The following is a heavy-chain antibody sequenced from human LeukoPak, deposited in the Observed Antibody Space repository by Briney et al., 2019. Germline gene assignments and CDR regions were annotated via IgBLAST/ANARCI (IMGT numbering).Heavy chain of an antibody. CDR3: AREQSASGHYDAFDM. CDR2: ISFDGSHR. D-gene: IGHD3-3*01. Sequence: GGSLRLSCAASGFTFSSYAMSWVRQAPGKGLEWVAVISFDGSHRYYADSVKGRFTLSRDNSKSTLFLQLNSLRADDTAVYYCAREQSASGHYDAFDMWGQGTMVTVSS. J-gene: IGHJ3*02. CDR1: GFTFSSYA. V-gene: IGHV3-30-3*01.